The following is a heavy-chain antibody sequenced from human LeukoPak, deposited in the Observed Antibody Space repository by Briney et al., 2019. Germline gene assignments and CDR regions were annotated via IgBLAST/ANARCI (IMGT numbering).Heavy chain of an antibody. Sequence: GGSLRLSCAASGFTFSRYAMNWVRQPTGQGLEWVSTIGTASDTYYPGSVEGRFTLSRDNAKNSLYLQMNSLTAGDTAVYYCARGPPRGKYYYMDVWGKGTTVTVSS. CDR1: GFTFSRYA. D-gene: IGHD1-1*01. J-gene: IGHJ6*03. V-gene: IGHV3-13*01. CDR3: ARGPPRGKYYYMDV. CDR2: IGTASDT.